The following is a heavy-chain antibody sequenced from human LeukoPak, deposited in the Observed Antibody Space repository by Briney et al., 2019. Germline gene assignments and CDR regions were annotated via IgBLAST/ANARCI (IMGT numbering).Heavy chain of an antibody. J-gene: IGHJ4*02. Sequence: SSETLSLTCTVSGGSISSYYWSWIRQPPGKGLEWIGYIYYSGSTNYNPSLKSRDTISVDTSKNQFSLKLSSVTAADTAVYYCARASSGWYGVNYWGQGTLVTVSS. V-gene: IGHV4-59*01. CDR2: IYYSGST. CDR1: GGSISSYY. D-gene: IGHD6-19*01. CDR3: ARASSGWYGVNY.